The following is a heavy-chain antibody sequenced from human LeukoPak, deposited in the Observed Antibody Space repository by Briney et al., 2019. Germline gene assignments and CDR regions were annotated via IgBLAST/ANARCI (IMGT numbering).Heavy chain of an antibody. CDR2: IKPTTGST. CDR3: ARGHQKTYTHYYYYGMDV. V-gene: IGHV1-46*01. D-gene: IGHD3-16*01. CDR1: GYTFTSYY. J-gene: IGHJ6*02. Sequence: ASVKVSCKASGYTFTSYYMHWVRQAPGQGLEWMGIIKPTTGSTSYAQKFQGRVTMTRDTSTSTVYMELSSLRSEDTAVYYCARGHQKTYTHYYYYGMDVWGQGTTVTVSS.